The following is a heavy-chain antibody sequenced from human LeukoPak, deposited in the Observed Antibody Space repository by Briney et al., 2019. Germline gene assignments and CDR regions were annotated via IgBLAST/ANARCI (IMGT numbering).Heavy chain of an antibody. Sequence: GGSLRLSCAASGFTFSDYYMSWIRQAPGKGLEWVSYISSSGSTIYYADSVKGRFTISRDNAKNSLYLQMNSLRAEDTAVYYCARLFNMGPFAGVPEYWGQGTLVTASS. V-gene: IGHV3-11*04. CDR2: ISSSGSTI. CDR1: GFTFSDYY. J-gene: IGHJ4*02. D-gene: IGHD3-3*01. CDR3: ARLFNMGPFAGVPEY.